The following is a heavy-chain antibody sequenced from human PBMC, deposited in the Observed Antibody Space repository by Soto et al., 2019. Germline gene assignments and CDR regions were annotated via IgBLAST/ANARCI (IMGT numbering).Heavy chain of an antibody. J-gene: IGHJ5*02. CDR3: ATDGIYYYGSGSYPNWFDP. CDR2: INPNSGGT. CDR1: GYTFTGYY. D-gene: IGHD3-10*01. V-gene: IGHV1-2*02. Sequence: ASVKFSCKASGYTFTGYYMHWVRQAPGQGLEWMGWINPNSGGTNYAQKFQGRVTMTRDTSISTAYMELSRLRSDDTAVYYCATDGIYYYGSGSYPNWFDPWGQGTLVTVSS.